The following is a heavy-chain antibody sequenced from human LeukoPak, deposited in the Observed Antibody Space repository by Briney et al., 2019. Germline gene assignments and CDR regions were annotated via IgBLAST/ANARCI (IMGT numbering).Heavy chain of an antibody. CDR1: GFTVSSYY. Sequence: GGSLRLSCTASGFTVSSYYMSWVRQAPGKGLEWVSVIYSGGTTYYADSVKGRFTISRDNSRNTLYLQMKSLRAEDTAVYYCASFPDYWGQGTLVTVSS. J-gene: IGHJ4*02. CDR3: ASFPDY. CDR2: IYSGGTT. V-gene: IGHV3-66*01.